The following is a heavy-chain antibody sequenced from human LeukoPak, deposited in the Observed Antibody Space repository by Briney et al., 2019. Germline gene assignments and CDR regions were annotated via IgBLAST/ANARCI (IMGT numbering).Heavy chain of an antibody. D-gene: IGHD4-17*01. J-gene: IGHJ4*02. Sequence: ASVKVSCKASGGSFSNYASSWVRQAPGQGLEWMGGIIPVFGTANYAQKFQGRVTISADKSTSTAYMELRNLRSDDTAVYYCAISESPTVTPLDYWGQGTLVTVSS. V-gene: IGHV1-69*06. CDR3: AISESPTVTPLDY. CDR1: GGSFSNYA. CDR2: IIPVFGTA.